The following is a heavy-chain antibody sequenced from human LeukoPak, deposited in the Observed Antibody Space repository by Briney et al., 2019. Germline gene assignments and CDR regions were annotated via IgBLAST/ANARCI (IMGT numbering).Heavy chain of an antibody. J-gene: IGHJ4*02. CDR2: ISYDGSNK. Sequence: GGSLRLSCAASGFTFSSYGMHWVRQAPGKGLEWVAVISYDGSNKYYADSVKGRFTISRDNSKNTLYLQMNSLRAEDTAVYYCARALVQNSSSWYVPTFDYWGQGTLVTVSS. V-gene: IGHV3-30*03. CDR3: ARALVQNSSSWYVPTFDY. D-gene: IGHD6-13*01. CDR1: GFTFSSYG.